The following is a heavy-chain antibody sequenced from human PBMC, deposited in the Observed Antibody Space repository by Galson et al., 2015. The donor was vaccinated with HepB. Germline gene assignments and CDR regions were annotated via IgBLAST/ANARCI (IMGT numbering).Heavy chain of an antibody. CDR2: ISDSASNT. J-gene: IGHJ5*02. CDR3: ARDYGHYYKSGALPFHYFDL. CDR1: GFPFSGYA. Sequence: SLRLSCATSGFPFSGYAMAWVRQASGKGLEWVSSISDSASNTKYADSVKGRFSISRDNSKNTLFLVINSLRVEDTAVYYCARDYGHYYKSGALPFHYFDLWGQGILVTVSS. D-gene: IGHD3-10*01. V-gene: IGHV3-23*01.